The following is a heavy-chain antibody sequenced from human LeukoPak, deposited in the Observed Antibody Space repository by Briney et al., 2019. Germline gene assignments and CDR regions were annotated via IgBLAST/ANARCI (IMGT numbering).Heavy chain of an antibody. CDR1: GFTFSSYA. D-gene: IGHD3-10*01. CDR3: ANLKGSGMFSDY. Sequence: GGSLRPSCAASGFTFSSYAMSWVRQAPGKGLEWVSAISGSGGSTYYADSVKGRFTISRDNSKNTLYLQMNSLRAEDTAVYYCANLKGSGMFSDYWGQGTLVTVSS. CDR2: ISGSGGST. V-gene: IGHV3-23*01. J-gene: IGHJ4*02.